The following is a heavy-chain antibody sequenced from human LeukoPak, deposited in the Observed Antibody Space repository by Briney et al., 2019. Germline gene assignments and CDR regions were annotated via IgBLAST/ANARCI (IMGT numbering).Heavy chain of an antibody. CDR3: ARSVSYYYDSSRPGYFQH. V-gene: IGHV1-18*01. D-gene: IGHD3-22*01. Sequence: ASVKVSCKASGGTFSSYAISWVRQAPGQGLEWMGWISAYNGNTNYAQKLQGRVTMTTDTSTSTAYMELRSLRSDDTAVYYCARSVSYYYDSSRPGYFQHWGQGTLVTVSS. CDR1: GGTFSSYA. J-gene: IGHJ1*01. CDR2: ISAYNGNT.